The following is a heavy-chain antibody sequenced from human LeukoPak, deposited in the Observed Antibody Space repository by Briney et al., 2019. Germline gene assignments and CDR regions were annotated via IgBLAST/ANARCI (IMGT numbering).Heavy chain of an antibody. D-gene: IGHD3-3*01. CDR2: INPNSGGT. J-gene: IGHJ4*02. V-gene: IGHV1-2*02. CDR3: ASGSNLRFLEWSPFGY. Sequence: ASVKVSCKASGYTFTGYYMHWVRQAPGQGLEWMGWINPNSGGTNYAQKFQGRVTMTRDTSISTAYMELSRLRSDDTAVYYCASGSNLRFLEWSPFGYWGQGTLVTVSS. CDR1: GYTFTGYY.